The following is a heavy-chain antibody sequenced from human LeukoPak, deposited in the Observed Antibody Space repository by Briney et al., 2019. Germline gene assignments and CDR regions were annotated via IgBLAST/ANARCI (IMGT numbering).Heavy chain of an antibody. CDR3: ARGGPDYCNSTNCYKGVFEP. V-gene: IGHV1-46*03. J-gene: IGHJ5*02. CDR2: INPNGGTT. Sequence: GASVKVPCKASGYTFTNNYLHWVRQAPGQGLEWVGIINPNGGTTDYAQTFQGRVTITRDTSTSTVYMELSSLRSEDTAVYYCARGGPDYCNSTNCYKGVFEPWGQGALVTVSS. CDR1: GYTFTNNY. D-gene: IGHD2-2*02.